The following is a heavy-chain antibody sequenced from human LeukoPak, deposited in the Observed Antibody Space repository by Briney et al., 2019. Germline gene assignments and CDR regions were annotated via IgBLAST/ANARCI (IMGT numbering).Heavy chain of an antibody. D-gene: IGHD1-26*01. Sequence: SETLSLTCTVSGGSISSSSYYWGWIRQPPGKGLEWIGSIYYSGSTYYNPSLKSRVTISVDTSKNQFSLKLSSVTAADTAVYYCARLIVGATVDWFDPWGQGTLVTVSS. CDR1: GGSISSSSYY. CDR2: IYYSGST. CDR3: ARLIVGATVDWFDP. V-gene: IGHV4-39*07. J-gene: IGHJ5*02.